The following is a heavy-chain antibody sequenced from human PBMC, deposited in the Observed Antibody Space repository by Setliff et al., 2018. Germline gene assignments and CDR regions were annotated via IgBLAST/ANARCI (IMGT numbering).Heavy chain of an antibody. J-gene: IGHJ4*02. CDR1: GFTFSSYA. V-gene: IGHV3-30-3*01. CDR2: ISYDGSNK. D-gene: IGHD1-26*01. CDR3: ARDLSGWVRWELAYY. Sequence: GSLRLSCAASGFTFSSYAMHWVRQAPGKGLEWVAVISYDGSNKYYADSVKGRFTISRDNSKNTLYLQMNSLRAEDTAVYYCARDLSGWVRWELAYYWGQGTLVTVSS.